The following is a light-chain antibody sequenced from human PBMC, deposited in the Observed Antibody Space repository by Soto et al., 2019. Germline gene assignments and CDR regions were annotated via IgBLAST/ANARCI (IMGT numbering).Light chain of an antibody. CDR2: EVS. J-gene: IGLJ1*01. Sequence: QSVLTQPASVSGSPGQSITISCTGTSSDVGGYNYVSWYQQHPGKAPKLMIYEVSNRPSGVPDRFSGSKSGTSASLVISGLRSEDEGDYYCAAWDDSLNGPVFGTGTKLTVL. CDR3: AAWDDSLNGPV. V-gene: IGLV2-14*01. CDR1: SSDVGGYNY.